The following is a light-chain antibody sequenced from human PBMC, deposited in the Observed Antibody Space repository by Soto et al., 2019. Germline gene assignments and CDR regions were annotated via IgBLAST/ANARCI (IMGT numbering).Light chain of an antibody. J-gene: IGKJ2*01. CDR1: QSVSRSY. V-gene: IGKV3-20*01. CDR3: QQYGSSPYT. Sequence: ESVLTQSPGTLSLSPGERATLSCRASQSVSRSYLAWYQQRPGQAPRLLIYCASSRATGIPDRISGSGSGTEFTLTISRLAPEDVAVYYCQQYGSSPYTFGQGTKLEIK. CDR2: CAS.